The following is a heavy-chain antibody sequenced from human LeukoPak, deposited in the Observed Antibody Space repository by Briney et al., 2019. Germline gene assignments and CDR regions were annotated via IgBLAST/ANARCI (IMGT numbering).Heavy chain of an antibody. CDR2: IRGSGGSP. Sequence: GGSLRLSCAASGFTFSSYAMSWVRQAPGKGLEWVSAIRGSGGSPYYADSVKGRFTISRGNSKNTLYLQMNSLRAEDTAVYYCAKSPRKGIVVVPAAMGPEYFDYWGQGTLVTVSS. CDR3: AKSPRKGIVVVPAAMGPEYFDY. CDR1: GFTFSSYA. D-gene: IGHD2-2*01. J-gene: IGHJ4*02. V-gene: IGHV3-23*01.